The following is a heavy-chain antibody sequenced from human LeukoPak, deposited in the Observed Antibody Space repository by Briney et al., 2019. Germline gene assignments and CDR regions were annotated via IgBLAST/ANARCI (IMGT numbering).Heavy chain of an antibody. CDR3: ARHGFGPVGAFDI. V-gene: IGHV5-10-1*01. Sequence: GGSLKISCKGTGYSFTSYWISWVRQMARESLEWMGRIDPSDSYTKYSPSLQGHVTISADKSISTAYLQWSSLKASDTAMYYCARHGFGPVGAFDIWGQGTMVTVSS. CDR1: GYSFTSYW. D-gene: IGHD5-24*01. J-gene: IGHJ3*02. CDR2: IDPSDSYT.